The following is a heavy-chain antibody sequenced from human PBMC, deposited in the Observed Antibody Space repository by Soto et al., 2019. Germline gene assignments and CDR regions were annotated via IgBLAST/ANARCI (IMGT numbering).Heavy chain of an antibody. V-gene: IGHV4-39*01. CDR1: GDSLSSNSYF. J-gene: IGHJ3*02. D-gene: IGHD3-22*01. CDR3: ARHVLALHYYGGPRVFDI. CDR2: AFYSGSS. Sequence: QLQLQESGPGLVKPSETLSLTCTVSGDSLSSNSYFWGWIRQSPGKGLEWIGSAFYSGSSYHNPSHRSRIHISVAPYKRQLSLVLSTVTAAATAIYYWARHVLALHYYGGPRVFDIWGQGTMGTVSS.